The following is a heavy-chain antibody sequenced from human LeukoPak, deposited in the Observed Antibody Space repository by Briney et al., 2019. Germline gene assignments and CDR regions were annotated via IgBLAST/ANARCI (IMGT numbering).Heavy chain of an antibody. Sequence: SETLSLTCAVSGGSFSACYWSWIRQPPGKGLEWIGDINHSGSTYYNPSLKSRVTISLDKSKKQFSLKLSSVTAADTAVYYCARDTAMYRAFDIWGQGTMVTVSS. J-gene: IGHJ3*02. CDR3: ARDTAMYRAFDI. D-gene: IGHD2-2*02. V-gene: IGHV4-34*01. CDR1: GGSFSACY. CDR2: INHSGST.